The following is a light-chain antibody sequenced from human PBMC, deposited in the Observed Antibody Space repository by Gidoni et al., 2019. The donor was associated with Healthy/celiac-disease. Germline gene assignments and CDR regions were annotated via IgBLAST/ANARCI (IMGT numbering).Light chain of an antibody. CDR3: MQALQTPYT. J-gene: IGKJ2*01. V-gene: IGKV2-28*01. CDR2: LGS. Sequence: DIVMTLSPLSLRVTPGEPASIPCRSSQSLLHSNGYNYLDWYLQKPGQSPQLLIYLGSNRASGVPDRFSGSGSGTDFTLKISRVEAEDVGVYYCMQALQTPYTFGQGTKLEIK. CDR1: QSLLHSNGYNY.